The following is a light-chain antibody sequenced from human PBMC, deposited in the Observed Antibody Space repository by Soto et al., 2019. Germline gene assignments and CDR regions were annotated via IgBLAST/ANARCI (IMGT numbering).Light chain of an antibody. Sequence: QSVLTQPPSASGTPGQRVTISCSGSSSNIGSYAVNWYQHLPGTAPKLVICYDYQRPSGVPDRFSGSKSGTSASLAISGLQSEDEADYYCAAWDDSLKVVVFGGGTKLTVL. CDR1: SSNIGSYA. CDR3: AAWDDSLKVVV. J-gene: IGLJ2*01. CDR2: YDY. V-gene: IGLV1-44*01.